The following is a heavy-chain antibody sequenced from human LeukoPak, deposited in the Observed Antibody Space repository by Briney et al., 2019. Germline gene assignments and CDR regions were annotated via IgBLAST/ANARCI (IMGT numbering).Heavy chain of an antibody. CDR2: ISWNSGSI. D-gene: IGHD2-2*02. Sequence: GGSLRLSCAASGFTFDDYAMHWVRQAPGKGLEWVSGISWNSGSIGYADSVKGRFTISRDNAKNSLYLQMNSLGAEDTALYYCAKASSYCSSTSCYTGYFDYWGQGTLVTVSS. CDR3: AKASSYCSSTSCYTGYFDY. J-gene: IGHJ4*02. V-gene: IGHV3-9*01. CDR1: GFTFDDYA.